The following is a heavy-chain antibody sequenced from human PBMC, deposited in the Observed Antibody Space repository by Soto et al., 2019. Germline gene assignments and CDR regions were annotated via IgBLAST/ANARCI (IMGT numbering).Heavy chain of an antibody. CDR2: IWSHGGNK. CDR1: GFTFSSYN. J-gene: IGHJ4*02. Sequence: TGGSLRLSCATSGFTFSSYNMHWVRQAPGKGLEWVAVIWSHGGNKYYADSVKGRFTISRDNSKNTLYLQLNSLRAEDTAVYSCVVDYGDYKLDYWGQGTLVTVSS. V-gene: IGHV3-33*01. D-gene: IGHD4-17*01. CDR3: VVDYGDYKLDY.